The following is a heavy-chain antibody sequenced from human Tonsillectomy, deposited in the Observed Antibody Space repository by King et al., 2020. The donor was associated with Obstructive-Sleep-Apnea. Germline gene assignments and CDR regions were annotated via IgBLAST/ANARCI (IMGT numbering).Heavy chain of an antibody. CDR2: INPNSGGT. J-gene: IGHJ6*02. D-gene: IGHD3-16*01. Sequence: VQLVESGAEVKKPGASVKVSCKASGYTFTGYYMHWVRQAPGQGLEWMGWINPNSGGTNYAQKFQGRVTITRDTSISTAYMELSRLRSDDTAGYYCASGGPRTQGGEEYYYYGMDVWGQGTTVTVSS. CDR1: GYTFTGYY. CDR3: ASGGPRTQGGEEYYYYGMDV. V-gene: IGHV1-2*02.